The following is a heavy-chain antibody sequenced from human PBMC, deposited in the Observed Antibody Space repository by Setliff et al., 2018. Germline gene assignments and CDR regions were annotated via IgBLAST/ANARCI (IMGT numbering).Heavy chain of an antibody. D-gene: IGHD3-10*01. CDR3: AREALSYNSYLSTDY. V-gene: IGHV1-3*01. CDR1: GYSFSSNA. CDR2: IHAGSSNT. Sequence: ASVKVSCKASGYSFSSNAFHWVRQAPGQTLEWMGWIHAGSSNTLYSQRFQDRITISRDTSATTVHMELSSLRSDDTAVYYCAREALSYNSYLSTDYWGQGTLVTVSS. J-gene: IGHJ4*02.